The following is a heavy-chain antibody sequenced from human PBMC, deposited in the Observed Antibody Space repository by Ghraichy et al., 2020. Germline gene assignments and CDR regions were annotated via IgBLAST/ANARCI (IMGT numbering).Heavy chain of an antibody. V-gene: IGHV3-7*04. CDR3: ARSNGVRNTGNEDY. CDR1: GFTFSTQW. D-gene: IGHD2-8*02. CDR2: INQDGSQK. Sequence: GGSLRLSCAASGFTFSTQWMHWVRQAPGKGLEWVANINQDGSQKYYLDSVKGRFTISRENTKSSLFLQMNSLRAEDTAVYYCARSNGVRNTGNEDYWGQGTLVTVSS. J-gene: IGHJ4*02.